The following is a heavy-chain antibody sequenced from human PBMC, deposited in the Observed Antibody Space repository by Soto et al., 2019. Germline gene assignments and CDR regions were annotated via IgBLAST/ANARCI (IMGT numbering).Heavy chain of an antibody. J-gene: IGHJ4*02. Sequence: QVQLQELGPGLVKPSETLSLTCTVSGDSVNSANFHWSWIRQPPGRGLEWIGQVQYGGNNNCKYSLKSRVTISIDTSENQFSLTLNSVTAADTAVYFCAFYTAGGGGDVDWGQGTLVTVSS. D-gene: IGHD5-18*01. V-gene: IGHV4-61*01. CDR1: GDSVNSANFH. CDR3: AFYTAGGGGDVD. CDR2: VQYGGNN.